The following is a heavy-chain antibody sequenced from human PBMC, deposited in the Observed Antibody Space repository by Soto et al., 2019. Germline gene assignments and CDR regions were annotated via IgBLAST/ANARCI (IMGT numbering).Heavy chain of an antibody. D-gene: IGHD3-10*01. CDR1: GFTFSSYA. J-gene: IGHJ4*02. CDR2: ISYDGSNK. Sequence: QVPLVESGGGVVQPGRSLRLSCAASGFTFSSYAMHWVRQAPGKGLEWVAVISYDGSNKYYADSVKGRFTISRDNSKNTLYLQMNSLRAEDTAVYYCARDTRWFGELCLDYWGQGTLVTVSS. CDR3: ARDTRWFGELCLDY. V-gene: IGHV3-30-3*01.